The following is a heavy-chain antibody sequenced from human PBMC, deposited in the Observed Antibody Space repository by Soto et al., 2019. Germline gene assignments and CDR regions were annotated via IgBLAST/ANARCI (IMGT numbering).Heavy chain of an antibody. CDR1: GGTPSNSA. CDR2: IIPVFGIV. D-gene: IGHD6-19*01. Sequence: QVQLVQSGAEVKKPGSSVRVSCKASGGTPSNSAFSWVRQAPGQGLEWMGGIIPVFGIVKYAQNLEGRVTITADESTNTVYMELSSLRYEDRAVYYCAGGRIVVVGSRAYYGMDVWGQGTTVTVSS. V-gene: IGHV1-69*01. CDR3: AGGRIVVVGSRAYYGMDV. J-gene: IGHJ6*02.